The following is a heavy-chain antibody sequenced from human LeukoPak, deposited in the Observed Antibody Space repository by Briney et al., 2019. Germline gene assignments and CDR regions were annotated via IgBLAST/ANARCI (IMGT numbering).Heavy chain of an antibody. J-gene: IGHJ4*02. D-gene: IGHD2-15*01. V-gene: IGHV3-64*01. CDR3: ARDRTRREIFPPHFEY. Sequence: GGSLRLSCAASGFTFSSYAMHWVRQAPGKGLEYGSAISSNGGSTYYANSVKGRFTISRDNSKNTLYLQMGSLRDEDMAVYYCARDRTRREIFPPHFEYWGQGTLVTVSS. CDR1: GFTFSSYA. CDR2: ISSNGGST.